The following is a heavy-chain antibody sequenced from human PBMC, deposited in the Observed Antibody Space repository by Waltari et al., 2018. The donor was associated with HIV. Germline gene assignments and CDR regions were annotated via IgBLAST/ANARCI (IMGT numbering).Heavy chain of an antibody. CDR1: GFPFRSYA. CDR2: IRYDGSNK. CDR3: AKEIRGSSDY. D-gene: IGHD1-26*01. V-gene: IGHV3-30*02. Sequence: QVQLVESGGGVVQPGGSLSLPCAASGFPFRSYAMPWVRQAPGKGLEWVAFIRYDGSNKYYADSVKGRFTISRDNSKNTLYLQMNSLRAEDTAVYYCAKEIRGSSDYWGQGTLVTVSS. J-gene: IGHJ4*02.